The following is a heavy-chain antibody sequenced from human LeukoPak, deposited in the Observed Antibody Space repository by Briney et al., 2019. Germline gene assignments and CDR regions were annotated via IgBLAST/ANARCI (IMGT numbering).Heavy chain of an antibody. Sequence: GGSLRLSCAASGFTVSSNYMSWVRQAPGKGLEWVSVIYSGGSTYYADSVKGRFTISRDNSKNTLYLQMNSLRAEDTAVYYCATPSSGWYQDAFDIWGQGTMVTVSS. CDR2: IYSGGST. D-gene: IGHD6-19*01. CDR3: ATPSSGWYQDAFDI. CDR1: GFTVSSNY. J-gene: IGHJ3*02. V-gene: IGHV3-66*04.